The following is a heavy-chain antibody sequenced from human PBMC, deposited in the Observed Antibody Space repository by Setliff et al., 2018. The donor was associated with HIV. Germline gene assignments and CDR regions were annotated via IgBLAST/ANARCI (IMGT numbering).Heavy chain of an antibody. J-gene: IGHJ4*02. D-gene: IGHD4-4*01. Sequence: ASVKVSCKTSGYTFTSHDINWVRQAPGQGLEWMGWMSPNSGNTGYAQKFQGRVTLTRNTSISTAYMELSSLRSEDTAVYSCARVATVSHPGDYFDYWGQGTLVTVSS. CDR3: ARVATVSHPGDYFDY. V-gene: IGHV1-8*02. CDR1: GYTFTSHD. CDR2: MSPNSGNT.